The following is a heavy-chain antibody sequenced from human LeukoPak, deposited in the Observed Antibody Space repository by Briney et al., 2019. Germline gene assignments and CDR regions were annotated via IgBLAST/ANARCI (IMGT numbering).Heavy chain of an antibody. J-gene: IGHJ3*02. CDR1: GFTFSSYA. D-gene: IGHD1-26*01. Sequence: GGSLRLSCAASGFTFSSYAMSWVRQAPGKGLEWVSAISGSGGSTYYADSVKGRFTISRDNSKNTLYLQMNSLRAEDTAVYYCAKSRGDVRGSYYGTVDAFDIWGQGTMVTVSS. CDR3: AKSRGDVRGSYYGTVDAFDI. V-gene: IGHV3-23*01. CDR2: ISGSGGST.